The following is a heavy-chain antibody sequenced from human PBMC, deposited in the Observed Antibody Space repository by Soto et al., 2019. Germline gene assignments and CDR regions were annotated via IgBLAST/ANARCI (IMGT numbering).Heavy chain of an antibody. D-gene: IGHD6-13*01. CDR2: IATAGDT. J-gene: IGHJ5*02. CDR1: GFTFSSYD. CDR3: ARDRSRGYFDP. Sequence: GGSLRLSCAASGFTFSSYDMHWICQAAGKGLEWVSAIATAGDTYYAGTVKGRFTISRENAKNSFYLQMNSLRAEDTAVYYCARDRSRGYFDPWGQGTLVTVSS. V-gene: IGHV3-13*01.